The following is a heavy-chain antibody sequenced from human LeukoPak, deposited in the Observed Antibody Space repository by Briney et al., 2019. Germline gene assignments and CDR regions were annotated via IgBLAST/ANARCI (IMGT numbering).Heavy chain of an antibody. J-gene: IGHJ4*02. CDR3: AKDLLGSLDY. Sequence: GGSLRLSCAASGFTFSSYGMHWVRQAPGRGLEWVAVISYDGSNKYYADSVKGRFTISRDNSKNTLYLQMNSLRAEDTAVYYCAKDLLGSLDYWGQGTLVTVSS. V-gene: IGHV3-30*18. CDR2: ISYDGSNK. CDR1: GFTFSSYG. D-gene: IGHD1-26*01.